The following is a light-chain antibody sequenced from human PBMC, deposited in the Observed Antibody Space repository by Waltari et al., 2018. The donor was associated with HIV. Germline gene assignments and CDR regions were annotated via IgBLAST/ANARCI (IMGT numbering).Light chain of an antibody. Sequence: DIQLTQSPSFLSASVGDRVSITCRASRDVTNFLAWYQKKPGTAPKLLIYGASTLQSGVPSRFGCSRSGTQFTLTINSLQPADFATYYCQQSDSYPLSFGQGTRREMK. CDR1: RDVTNF. CDR3: QQSDSYPLS. V-gene: IGKV1-9*01. CDR2: GAS. J-gene: IGKJ5*01.